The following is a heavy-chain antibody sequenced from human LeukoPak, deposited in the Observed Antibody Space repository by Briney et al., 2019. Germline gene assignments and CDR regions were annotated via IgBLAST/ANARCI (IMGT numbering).Heavy chain of an antibody. D-gene: IGHD6-13*01. CDR3: ARDLTQLALFDY. CDR1: GITFSNYG. CDR2: IWYDGSNK. V-gene: IGHV3-33*01. J-gene: IGHJ4*02. Sequence: GGSLRLSCAASGITFSNYGMHWVRQAPGKGLEWVAVIWYDGSNKYYADSVKGRFTLSRDNSKNTLFLQMNSLRPEDTAVYFCARDLTQLALFDYWGQGTLVTVSS.